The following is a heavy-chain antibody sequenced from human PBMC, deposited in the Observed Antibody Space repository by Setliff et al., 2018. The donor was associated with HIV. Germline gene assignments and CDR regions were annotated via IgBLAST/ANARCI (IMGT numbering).Heavy chain of an antibody. V-gene: IGHV4-61*02. CDR3: ARVGLYCSGGSCYSSAFDI. D-gene: IGHD2-15*01. CDR2: IYSSGST. J-gene: IGHJ3*02. CDR1: GGSISSGSYY. Sequence: SETLSLTCTVSGGSISSGSYYWNWIRQPAGKGLEWIGRIYSSGSTNYSPSLNSRVTMSVDTSKNQFSLRLSSVTAADTAVYYCARVGLYCSGGSCYSSAFDIWGQGTMVTVSS.